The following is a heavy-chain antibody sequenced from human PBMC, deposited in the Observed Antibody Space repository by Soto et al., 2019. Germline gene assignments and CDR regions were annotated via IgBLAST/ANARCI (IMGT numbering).Heavy chain of an antibody. D-gene: IGHD2-15*01. CDR2: ISGSPSST. CDR1: GFTFSTFA. Sequence: GGSLRLCCAASGFTFSTFAMSWVRQTPGKGLEWVSSISGSPSSTYYADSVKGRFTISRDNSKKTLFLQMSSLRAEDTALYYCAKDRQDRPNAFDIWGQGTMVTVSS. CDR3: AKDRQDRPNAFDI. J-gene: IGHJ3*02. V-gene: IGHV3-23*01.